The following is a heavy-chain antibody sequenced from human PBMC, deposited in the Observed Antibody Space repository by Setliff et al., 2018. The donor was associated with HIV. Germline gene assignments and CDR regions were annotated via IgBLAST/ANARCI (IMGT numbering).Heavy chain of an antibody. J-gene: IGHJ6*01. CDR1: GGSISSYY. CDR2: IYYSGST. Sequence: SETLSLTCTVSGGSISSYYWSWIRQRQGKGMEWIGYIYYSGSTNYNPSLKSRVTISVDTSKNQFSLKLSSVTAADTAVYYYARSPSGYGSWSYYHYYYYGMDVWGQGTTV. CDR3: ARSPSGYGSWSYYHYYYYGMDV. V-gene: IGHV4-59*01. D-gene: IGHD3-10*01.